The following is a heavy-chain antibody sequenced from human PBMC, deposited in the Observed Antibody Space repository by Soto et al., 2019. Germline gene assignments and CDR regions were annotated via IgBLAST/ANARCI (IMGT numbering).Heavy chain of an antibody. D-gene: IGHD6-13*01. V-gene: IGHV1-2*04. J-gene: IGHJ4*02. CDR2: INPNSGGT. CDR3: ARVRIAAAGLDNYFDY. Sequence: QVQLVQSGAEVKKPGASVKVSCKASGYTFTGYYMHWVRQAPGQGLEWMGWINPNSGGTNYAQKFQGWVTMTRDTSISTAYMELSRLISDDTAVYYCARVRIAAAGLDNYFDYWGQGTLVTVSS. CDR1: GYTFTGYY.